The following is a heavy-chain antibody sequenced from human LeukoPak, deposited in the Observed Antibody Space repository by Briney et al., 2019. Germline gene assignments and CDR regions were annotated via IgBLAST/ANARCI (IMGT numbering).Heavy chain of an antibody. J-gene: IGHJ2*01. CDR1: GFTFSRYS. V-gene: IGHV3-48*04. Sequence: GGSLRLSCAASGFTFSRYSMNWVRQAPGKGLEWVSYISRSSSTIHYADSVKGRFTISRDNAKSSLFLQMNSLRAEDTAVYYCARYCSSTSCQGYFDLWGRGTLVTVSS. CDR2: ISRSSSTI. CDR3: ARYCSSTSCQGYFDL. D-gene: IGHD2-2*01.